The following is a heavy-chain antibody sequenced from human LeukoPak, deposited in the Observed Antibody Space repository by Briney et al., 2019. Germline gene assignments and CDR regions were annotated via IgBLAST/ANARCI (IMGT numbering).Heavy chain of an antibody. CDR3: ARVSAAAVEP. Sequence: SETLSLTCTVSGGSISSYYWSWIRQPPGKGLECIGYISYSGSTNYNPSLKSRVTISGDMSKNQFSLKLSSVTAADTAVYYCARVSAAAVEPWGKGTTVTISS. V-gene: IGHV4-59*01. D-gene: IGHD6-13*01. CDR2: ISYSGST. CDR1: GGSISSYY. J-gene: IGHJ6*04.